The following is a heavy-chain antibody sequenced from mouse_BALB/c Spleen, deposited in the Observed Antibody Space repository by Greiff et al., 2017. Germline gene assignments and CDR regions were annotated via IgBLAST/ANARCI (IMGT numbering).Heavy chain of an antibody. CDR2: IWSGGST. Sequence: VKLKESGPGLVQPSQSLSITCTVSGFSLTSYGVHWVRQSPGKGLEWLGVIWSGGSTDYNAAFISRLSISKDNSKSQVFFKMNSLQANDTAIYYCARMRDVGYAMDYWGQGTSVTVSS. CDR1: GFSLTSYG. V-gene: IGHV2-2*02. D-gene: IGHD3-3*01. CDR3: ARMRDVGYAMDY. J-gene: IGHJ4*01.